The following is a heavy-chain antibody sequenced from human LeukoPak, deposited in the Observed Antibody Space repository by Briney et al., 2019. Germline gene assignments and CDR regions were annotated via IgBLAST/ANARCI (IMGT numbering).Heavy chain of an antibody. CDR1: GFTFSSYG. D-gene: IGHD1-26*01. V-gene: IGHV3-33*06. CDR3: AKKGSDAMDV. CDR2: ILYNGSNK. J-gene: IGHJ6*02. Sequence: GRYLRLSCAASGFTFSSYGMHWVRQAPGKGLEWVAVILYNGSNKYYADSVKGRFTISRDNSKNTLYLQMNSLRGEDTAVYYCAKKGSDAMDVWGQGTTVTV.